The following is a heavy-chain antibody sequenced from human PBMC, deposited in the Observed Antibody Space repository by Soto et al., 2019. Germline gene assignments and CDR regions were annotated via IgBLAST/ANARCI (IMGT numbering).Heavy chain of an antibody. V-gene: IGHV3-23*01. CDR3: AKVGYSSSWTQWSYRDHFDY. CDR2: ISGSGGST. J-gene: IGHJ4*02. D-gene: IGHD6-13*01. Sequence: PGGSLRLSCAASGFTFSSYAMSWVRQAPGKGLEWVSAISGSGGSTYYADSVKGRFTISRDNSKNTLYLQMNSLRAEDTAVYYCAKVGYSSSWTQWSYRDHFDYWGQGTLVTVYS. CDR1: GFTFSSYA.